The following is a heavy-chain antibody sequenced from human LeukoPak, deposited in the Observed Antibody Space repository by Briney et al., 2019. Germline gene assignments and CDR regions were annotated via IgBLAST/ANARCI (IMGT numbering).Heavy chain of an antibody. CDR2: ISGSGGSA. CDR3: AKDQGYYDFWSGFDY. J-gene: IGHJ4*02. D-gene: IGHD3-3*01. Sequence: PGGSLRLSCVASGFTFSSYAMSWVRQAPGKGLEWVSAISGSGGSAYYADSVKGRFTISRDNSKNTLYLQMNSLRAEDTAVYYCAKDQGYYDFWSGFDYWGQGTLVTVSS. V-gene: IGHV3-23*01. CDR1: GFTFSSYA.